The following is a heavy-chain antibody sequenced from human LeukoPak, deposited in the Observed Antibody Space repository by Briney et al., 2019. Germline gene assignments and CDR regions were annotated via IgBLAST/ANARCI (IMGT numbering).Heavy chain of an antibody. Sequence: GGTLRLSCAASGFTFSSYEMNWVRQAPGKGLEWVSYISSSGNTINYADSVKGRFTISRDNAKNSLYLQMNSLRAEDTAVYYCARALTASIAVAALDYWGQGTLVTVSS. CDR1: GFTFSSYE. J-gene: IGHJ4*02. CDR3: ARALTASIAVAALDY. V-gene: IGHV3-48*03. CDR2: ISSSGNTI. D-gene: IGHD6-19*01.